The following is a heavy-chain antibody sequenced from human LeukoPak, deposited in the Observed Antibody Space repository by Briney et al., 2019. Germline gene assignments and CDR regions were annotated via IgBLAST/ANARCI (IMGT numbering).Heavy chain of an antibody. D-gene: IGHD3-9*01. Sequence: LAGGSLRLPCAASGFTFSSYAMHWVRQAPGKGLEWVAVISYDGSNKYYADSVKGRFTISRDNSKNTLYLQMNSLRAEDTAVYYCASGSDYDILTGPDYWGQGTLVTVSS. CDR1: GFTFSSYA. CDR3: ASGSDYDILTGPDY. J-gene: IGHJ4*02. V-gene: IGHV3-30-3*01. CDR2: ISYDGSNK.